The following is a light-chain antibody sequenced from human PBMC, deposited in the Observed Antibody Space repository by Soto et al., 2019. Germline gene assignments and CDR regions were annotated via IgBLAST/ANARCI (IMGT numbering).Light chain of an antibody. CDR3: QHYYYWPPWT. J-gene: IGKJ1*01. Sequence: EIVLTQSPATLSLSPGERVTLFCRASQSVSRNLAWHQQKPGQAPRLLIYGVSNRATGVPARFSGSGSETEFTPTISSLQSEDFAVYYCQHYYYWPPWTFGQGTKVDIK. CDR1: QSVSRN. CDR2: GVS. V-gene: IGKV3-15*01.